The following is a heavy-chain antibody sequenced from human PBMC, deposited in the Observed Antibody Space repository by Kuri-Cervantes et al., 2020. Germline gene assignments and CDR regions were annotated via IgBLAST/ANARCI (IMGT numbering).Heavy chain of an antibody. CDR3: ARPEPNGPIFYSSDWYYFEY. CDR1: GGSFITYA. CDR2: ISAYNGDT. V-gene: IGHV1-18*01. D-gene: IGHD6-19*01. Sequence: ASVKVSCKASGGSFITYAVSWVRRAPGQGLEWMGWISAYNGDTNYAQKLQGRVTMTTDTSTSTAYMELSSLRSEDSAVYYCARPEPNGPIFYSSDWYYFEYWGQGTLVTVSS. J-gene: IGHJ4*02.